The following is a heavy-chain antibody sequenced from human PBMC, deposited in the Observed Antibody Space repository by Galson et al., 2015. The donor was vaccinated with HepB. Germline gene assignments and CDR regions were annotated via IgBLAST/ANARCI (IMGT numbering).Heavy chain of an antibody. D-gene: IGHD4-17*01. J-gene: IGHJ4*02. Sequence: CAISGDSVPSNTVGWNWIRQSPSRGLEWLGRTYYRSKWSNDYIDSVKGRFTVSRDNSRKTLYLQMNNLRAEDTAVYYCARVPDYGDVFDYWGQGTLVTVSS. CDR3: ARVPDYGDVFDY. CDR1: GDSVPSNTVG. CDR2: TYYRSKWSN. V-gene: IGHV6-1*01.